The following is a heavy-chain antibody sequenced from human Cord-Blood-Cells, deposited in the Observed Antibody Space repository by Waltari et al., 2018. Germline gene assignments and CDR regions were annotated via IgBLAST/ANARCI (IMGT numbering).Heavy chain of an antibody. Sequence: QVQLVESGGGVVQPGRSLRLSCAASGFTFSSYGMHWVRQAPGKGLEWVAVISYDGSNKYYADSVKGRFTISRDNSKNTLYLQMNSLRAEDTAVYYCAKERWDIVVVPAADYWGQGTLVTVSS. J-gene: IGHJ4*02. D-gene: IGHD2-2*01. CDR1: GFTFSSYG. CDR3: AKERWDIVVVPAADY. CDR2: ISYDGSNK. V-gene: IGHV3-30*18.